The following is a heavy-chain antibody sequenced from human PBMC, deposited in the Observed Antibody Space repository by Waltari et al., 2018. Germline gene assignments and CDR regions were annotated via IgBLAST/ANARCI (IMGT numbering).Heavy chain of an antibody. D-gene: IGHD3-3*01. CDR2: ISSSSSYI. Sequence: EVQLVESGGGLVKPGGSLRLSCAASGFTFSSYSMNWVRQAPGKGLEWVSSISSSSSYIYYADSVKGRVTISRDNAKNSLYLQMNSLRAEDTAVYYCARDRRRNYDFWSGPTGYWGQGTLVTVSS. V-gene: IGHV3-21*01. CDR3: ARDRRRNYDFWSGPTGY. J-gene: IGHJ4*02. CDR1: GFTFSSYS.